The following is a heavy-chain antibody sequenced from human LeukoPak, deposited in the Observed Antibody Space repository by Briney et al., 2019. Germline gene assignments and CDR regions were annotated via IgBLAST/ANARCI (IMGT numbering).Heavy chain of an antibody. V-gene: IGHV3-21*01. CDR3: ARGGGLDV. CDR2: ISPTGDYI. Sequence: PGGSLRLSCAASGFTFSVYSMHWVRQAPGKGLDWVSSISPTGDYIYYADSVRGRFTISRDNARNSLYLQMNSLRAEDTAVYYRARGGGLDVWGQGATVTVSS. CDR1: GFTFSVYS. D-gene: IGHD3-16*01. J-gene: IGHJ6*02.